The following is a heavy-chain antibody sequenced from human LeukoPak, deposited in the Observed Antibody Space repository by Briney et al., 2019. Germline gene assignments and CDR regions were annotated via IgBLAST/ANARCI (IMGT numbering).Heavy chain of an antibody. D-gene: IGHD5-12*01. CDR2: INPSGGST. J-gene: IGHJ4*02. Sequence: ASVKVSCKASGYTFTSYYMHWVRQAPGQGLEWMGIINPSGGSTSYAQKFQGRVTMTRDMSTSTVYMELSSLRSEDTAVYYCARAGRGYSGYDYVNYFDYRGQGTLVTVSS. CDR1: GYTFTSYY. V-gene: IGHV1-46*01. CDR3: ARAGRGYSGYDYVNYFDY.